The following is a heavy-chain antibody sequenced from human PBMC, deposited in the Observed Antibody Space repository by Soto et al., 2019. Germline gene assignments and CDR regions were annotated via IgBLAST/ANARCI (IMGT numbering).Heavy chain of an antibody. V-gene: IGHV1-69*13. D-gene: IGHD3-22*01. J-gene: IGHJ6*02. CDR2: IIPIFGTA. Sequence: TSVKLSCKDSGGTLSSNAISWVRQAPGQGLEWMGGIIPIFGTANYAQKFQGRVTITADESTSTAYMELSSLRSEDTAVYYCARCITMIVVSPYGMDVWGQGTTVTVSS. CDR3: ARCITMIVVSPYGMDV. CDR1: GGTLSSNA.